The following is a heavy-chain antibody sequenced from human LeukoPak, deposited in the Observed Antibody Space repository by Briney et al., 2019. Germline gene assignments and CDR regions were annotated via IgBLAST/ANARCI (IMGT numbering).Heavy chain of an antibody. CDR1: GFTFSSYA. CDR3: AKDITIFGVVIPYYYYYYGMDV. D-gene: IGHD3-3*01. CDR2: ISYDGSNK. J-gene: IGHJ6*02. Sequence: GGSLRLSCAASGFTFSSYAMHWVRQAPGKGLEWVAVISYDGSNKYYADSVKGRFTISRDNSKNTLYLQMNSLRAEDTAVYYCAKDITIFGVVIPYYYYYYGMDVWGQGTTVTVSS. V-gene: IGHV3-30-3*01.